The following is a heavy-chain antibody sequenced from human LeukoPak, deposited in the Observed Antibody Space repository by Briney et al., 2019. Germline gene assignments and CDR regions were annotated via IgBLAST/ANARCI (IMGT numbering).Heavy chain of an antibody. Sequence: SETLSLTCTVSGGSISSGGYYWSWIRQHPGKGLEWIGYIYYSGSTNYNPSLKSRVTISVDTSKNQFSLKLSSVTAADTAVYYCARGPYDSSGYLYYYGMDVWGQGTTVTVSS. CDR3: ARGPYDSSGYLYYYGMDV. CDR1: GGSISSGGYY. J-gene: IGHJ6*02. V-gene: IGHV4-61*08. CDR2: IYYSGST. D-gene: IGHD3-22*01.